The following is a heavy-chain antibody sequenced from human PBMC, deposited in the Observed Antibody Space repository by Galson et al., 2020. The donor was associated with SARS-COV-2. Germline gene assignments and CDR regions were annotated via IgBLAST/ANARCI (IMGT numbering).Heavy chain of an antibody. CDR2: IFHTGST. D-gene: IGHD4-17*01. CDR1: GGSIRSGTW. V-gene: IGHV4-4*02. Sequence: ASETLSLTCAVSGGSIRSGTWWSWVRQPPGKGLEWIGEIFHTGSTRYDPPLKSRVTISVDKSKNQSSLNLSAVTAADTGVDYCVAWSEYGDYRPWGQGTLVTVSS. J-gene: IGHJ4*02. CDR3: VAWSEYGDYRP.